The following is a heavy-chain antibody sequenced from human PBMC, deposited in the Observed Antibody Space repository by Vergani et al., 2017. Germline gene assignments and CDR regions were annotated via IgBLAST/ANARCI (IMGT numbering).Heavy chain of an antibody. CDR3: AKSRGTCSSTSCFYHYAMDV. Sequence: QVHLVESGGGVVQPGGSLRLSCAASAFTFSSYGMHWARQVPGKGLEWVAFIRHDGTNQYYPDSVKGRFTISRDNSRNTLDLQMNSLKPEDTAVYYCAKSRGTCSSTSCFYHYAMDVWGQGTTVTVSS. J-gene: IGHJ6*02. V-gene: IGHV3-30*02. D-gene: IGHD2-2*01. CDR2: IRHDGTNQ. CDR1: AFTFSSYG.